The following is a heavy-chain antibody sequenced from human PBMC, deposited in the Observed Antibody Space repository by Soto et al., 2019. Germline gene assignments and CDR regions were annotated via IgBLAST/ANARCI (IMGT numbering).Heavy chain of an antibody. CDR1: GFTFSSYS. V-gene: IGHV3-48*02. J-gene: IGHJ4*02. Sequence: PGGSLRLSCSASGFTFSSYSMNWVRQAPGKGLEWVSYISSSSSTIYYADSVRGRFTISRDNAKNSLYLQMNSLRDEDTAVYYCARDQREPIVGANHFDYWGQGTLVTVSS. CDR2: ISSSSSTI. CDR3: ARDQREPIVGANHFDY. D-gene: IGHD1-26*01.